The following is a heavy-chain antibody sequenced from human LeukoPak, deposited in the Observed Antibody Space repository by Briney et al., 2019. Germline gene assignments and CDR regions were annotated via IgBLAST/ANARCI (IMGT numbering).Heavy chain of an antibody. J-gene: IGHJ4*02. CDR3: AMSIPAGKRV. D-gene: IGHD2-2*01. V-gene: IGHV3-11*01. CDR2: ISGSGSTI. CDR1: GFTFSDYY. Sequence: GGSLRLSCAASGFTFSDYYMSWIRQAPGKGLEWVSSISGSGSTIDYADSVKGRFTISRDNPKNTLYLQMNSLRAKDTAVYYCAMSIPAGKRVWGQGTLVTVSS.